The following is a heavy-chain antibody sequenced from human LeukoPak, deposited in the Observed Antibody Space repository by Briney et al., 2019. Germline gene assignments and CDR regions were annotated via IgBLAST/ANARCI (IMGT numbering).Heavy chain of an antibody. CDR2: IYYSGST. D-gene: IGHD3-10*01. CDR1: GGSISSYY. Sequence: SETLSLTCTVSGGSISSYYWSWIRQPPGKGLEWIGYIYYSGSTNYNPSLKSRVTISVDTSKNQFSLKLSSVTAADTAVYYCARGGGSGSLSWGSAFDIWGQGTMVTVSS. CDR3: ARGGGSGSLSWGSAFDI. V-gene: IGHV4-59*01. J-gene: IGHJ3*02.